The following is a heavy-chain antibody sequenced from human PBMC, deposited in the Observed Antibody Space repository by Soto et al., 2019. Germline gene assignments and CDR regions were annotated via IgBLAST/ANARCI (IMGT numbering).Heavy chain of an antibody. CDR2: ISYDGSNK. J-gene: IGHJ6*02. V-gene: IGHV3-30*18. Sequence: GGSLRLSCAASGFTFSSYGMHWVRQAPGKGLEWVAVISYDGSNKYYADSVKGRFTISRDNSKNTLYLQMNSLRAEDTAVYYCAKDPSSAAGWSGYPYYYYGMDVWGQGTTVTVSS. CDR3: AKDPSSAAGWSGYPYYYYGMDV. CDR1: GFTFSSYG. D-gene: IGHD3-3*01.